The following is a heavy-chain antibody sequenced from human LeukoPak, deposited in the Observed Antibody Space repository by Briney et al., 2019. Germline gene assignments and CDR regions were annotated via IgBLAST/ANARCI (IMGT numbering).Heavy chain of an antibody. CDR3: AKAYAGYSSNWYDY. CDR1: GFTFSRHG. D-gene: IGHD6-13*01. CDR2: ISPSGDIK. V-gene: IGHV3-23*01. J-gene: IGHJ5*01. Sequence: PGGSLRLSCVASGFTFSRHGMNWVRQAPGKGLEWVSGISPSGDIKYYVDSVKGRFTVSRDNSKNTSYLQMNSLRVEDTAVYYCAKAYAGYSSNWYDYWGQGTLVTVSS.